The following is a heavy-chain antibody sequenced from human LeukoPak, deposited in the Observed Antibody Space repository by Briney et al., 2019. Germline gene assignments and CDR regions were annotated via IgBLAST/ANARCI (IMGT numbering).Heavy chain of an antibody. CDR2: IYSGGST. CDR1: GFTVSSNY. Sequence: PGGSLRLSCAASGFTVSSNYMSWVRQAPGKGLEWASVIYSGGSTYYADSVKGRFTISRDNSKNTLYLQMNSLRAEDTAVYYCARDRMTGWFFDYWGQGTLVTVSS. D-gene: IGHD3-9*01. J-gene: IGHJ4*02. CDR3: ARDRMTGWFFDY. V-gene: IGHV3-66*01.